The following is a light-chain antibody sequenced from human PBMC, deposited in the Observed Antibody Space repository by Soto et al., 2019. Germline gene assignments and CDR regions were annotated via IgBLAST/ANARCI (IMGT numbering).Light chain of an antibody. CDR2: EVS. Sequence: QSVLTQPASVSGSPGQSITISCTGTSSDVGGYNYVSWYQQHPGKAPKLMIYEVSNRPSGVSNRFSGSKSGNTASLTISGLQAEDEADYYCSSYTSSSTGVFGGGTKPTVL. J-gene: IGLJ3*02. CDR1: SSDVGGYNY. V-gene: IGLV2-14*01. CDR3: SSYTSSSTGV.